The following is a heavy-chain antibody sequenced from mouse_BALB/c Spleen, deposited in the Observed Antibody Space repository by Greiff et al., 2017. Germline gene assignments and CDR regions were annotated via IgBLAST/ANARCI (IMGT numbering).Heavy chain of an antibody. J-gene: IGHJ3*01. Sequence: VQLKESGPGLVKPSQSLSLTCSVTGYSITSGYYWNWIRQFPGNKLEWMGYISYDGSNNYNPSLQNRISITRDTSKNQFFLKLNSVTTEDTATYYCARATMITGIAYWGQGTLVTVAA. CDR3: ARATMITGIAY. D-gene: IGHD2-4*01. CDR1: GYSITSGYY. V-gene: IGHV3-6*02. CDR2: ISYDGSN.